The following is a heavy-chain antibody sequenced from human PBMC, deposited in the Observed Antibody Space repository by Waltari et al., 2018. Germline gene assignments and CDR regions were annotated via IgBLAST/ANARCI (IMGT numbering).Heavy chain of an antibody. D-gene: IGHD3-10*01. CDR1: GYTFSDYY. CDR3: ATALGDNTSASRPFHL. Sequence: EVQLRQSGAELRKPGTPVKIYCKASGYTFSDYYIHWVQQAPGKGLQWVGLVDPEDGQAIYAEKFQGRVTITADTSTDTAYLELSSLTSEDTAVFYCATALGDNTSASRPFHLWGQGTVITVSS. V-gene: IGHV1-69-2*01. J-gene: IGHJ3*01. CDR2: VDPEDGQA.